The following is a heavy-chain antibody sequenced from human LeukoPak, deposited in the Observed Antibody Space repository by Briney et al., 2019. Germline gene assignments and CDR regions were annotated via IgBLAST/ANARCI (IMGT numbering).Heavy chain of an antibody. CDR3: VRDPGRSSNY. V-gene: IGHV3-48*02. CDR2: ISVTSEK. D-gene: IGHD1-26*01. J-gene: IGHJ4*02. CDR1: GFSFNTYS. Sequence: TGGSLRLSCAASGFSFNTYSMNWVRQAPGKGLEWLSDISVTSEKSYAASVKGRFTISRDNAKNSLYLQMNSLKDEDTAVHYCVRDPGRSSNYWGQGTLVTVSS.